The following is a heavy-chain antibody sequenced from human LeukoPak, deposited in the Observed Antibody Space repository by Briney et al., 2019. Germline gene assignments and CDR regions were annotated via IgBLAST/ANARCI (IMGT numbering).Heavy chain of an antibody. CDR3: ARVPAAAGLYFDY. D-gene: IGHD6-13*01. CDR2: IYHSGST. CDR1: GYSISSGYY. Sequence: PSETLSLTCTVSGYSISSGYYWGWIRQPPGKGLEWIGSIYHSGSTYYNPSLKSRVTISVDTSKNQFSLKLSSVTAADTAVYYCARVPAAAGLYFDYWGQGTLVTVSS. V-gene: IGHV4-38-2*02. J-gene: IGHJ4*02.